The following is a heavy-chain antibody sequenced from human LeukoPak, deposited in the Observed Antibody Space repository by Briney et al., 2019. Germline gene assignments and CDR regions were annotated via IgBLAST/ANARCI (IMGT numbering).Heavy chain of an antibody. CDR1: GYSFTSYW. CDR3: ASPSHYYDSSGYWADAFDI. Sequence: GESLKISCKGSGYSFTSYWIGWVRQMPGKGLEWMGIIYPGVSDTRYSPSFQGQVTISADESISTAYLQWSSLKASDTAMYYCASPSHYYDSSGYWADAFDIWSQGTMVTVSS. J-gene: IGHJ3*02. D-gene: IGHD3-22*01. CDR2: IYPGVSDT. V-gene: IGHV5-51*01.